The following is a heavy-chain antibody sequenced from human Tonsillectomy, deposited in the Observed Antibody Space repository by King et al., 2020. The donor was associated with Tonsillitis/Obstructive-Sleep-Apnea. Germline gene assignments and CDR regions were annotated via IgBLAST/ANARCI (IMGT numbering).Heavy chain of an antibody. Sequence: VHLVESGGGLVQPGGSLRLSCAASGFSVSTNYMSWVRQAPGKGLEWVSTIYSDGGGGDTLYADSVTDRFTISRDSSRNTLYLEMTGLRPEDTAVFYCATSPISPSRPFDYWGQGTLVTVSS. J-gene: IGHJ4*02. D-gene: IGHD2-2*01. CDR1: GFSVSTNY. CDR2: IYSDGGGGDT. CDR3: ATSPISPSRPFDY. V-gene: IGHV3-66*01.